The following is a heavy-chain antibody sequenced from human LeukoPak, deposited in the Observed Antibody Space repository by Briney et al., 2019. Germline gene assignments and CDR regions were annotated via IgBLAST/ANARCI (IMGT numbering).Heavy chain of an antibody. Sequence: ASVKVSCKASGYTLTNYAIHWVRQAPGQRLEWMGWFNSDTGNTEYSQKFQGRVTITRNTSISTAYMELSSLRSEDTAVYYCARAYSGSYYEYYFDYWGQGTLVTVSS. CDR3: ARAYSGSYYEYYFDY. V-gene: IGHV1-3*01. CDR1: GYTLTNYA. CDR2: FNSDTGNT. J-gene: IGHJ4*02. D-gene: IGHD1-26*01.